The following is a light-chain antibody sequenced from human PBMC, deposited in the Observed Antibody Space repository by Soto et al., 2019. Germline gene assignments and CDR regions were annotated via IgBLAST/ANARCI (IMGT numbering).Light chain of an antibody. J-gene: IGKJ2*01. CDR3: QQYNTFYT. V-gene: IGKV1-5*03. CDR1: QTISSW. CDR2: KAS. Sequence: DIQMTQSPSTLSASVGDRVTITCRASQTISSWLAWYQQKPGQAPKLLIYKASTLEGGVSSRFSGSGSGTEFTLTISNLQPDDFATYYCQQYNTFYTFGQGTKVDIK.